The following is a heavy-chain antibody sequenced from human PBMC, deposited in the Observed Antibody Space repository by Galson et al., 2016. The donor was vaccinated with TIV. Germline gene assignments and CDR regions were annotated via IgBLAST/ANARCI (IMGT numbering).Heavy chain of an antibody. D-gene: IGHD4-17*01. CDR1: GYSFTTYW. Sequence: QSGAEVKKPGESLKISCKASGYSFTTYWIAWVRQMPGKGLEWRGIIFPDDSETAYSPSFEGQVNISVDKSLNVAYVQWNSLRTSDTAMYYCARQTTRSFDSWGQGTRVTVSS. CDR3: ARQTTRSFDS. J-gene: IGHJ4*02. CDR2: IFPDDSET. V-gene: IGHV5-51*01.